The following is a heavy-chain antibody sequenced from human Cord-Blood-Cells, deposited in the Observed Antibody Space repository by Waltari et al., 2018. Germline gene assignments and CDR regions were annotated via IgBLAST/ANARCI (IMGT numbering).Heavy chain of an antibody. CDR1: GGSISSSSYY. Sequence: QLQLQESGPGLVKPSETLSLTCTVSGGSISSSSYYRGWIRQPPGKGLEWIGSIYYSGSTYYNPSLKSRVTISVDTSKNQFSLKLSSVTAADTAVYYCARGGDCSGGSCYSSFDYWGQGTLVTVSS. D-gene: IGHD2-15*01. J-gene: IGHJ4*02. CDR3: ARGGDCSGGSCYSSFDY. CDR2: IYYSGST. V-gene: IGHV4-39*07.